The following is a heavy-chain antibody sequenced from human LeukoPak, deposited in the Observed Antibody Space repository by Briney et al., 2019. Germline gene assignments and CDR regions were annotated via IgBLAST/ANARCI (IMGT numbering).Heavy chain of an antibody. D-gene: IGHD3-16*01. Sequence: ASVKVSCKASGYTFTGYYMHWVRQAPGQGLEWMGRINPNSGGTNYAQKFQGRDTMTRDTSISTAYMELSRLRSDDTAVYYCASGDFVMRYFDYWGQGTLVTVSS. CDR3: ASGDFVMRYFDY. V-gene: IGHV1-2*06. CDR1: GYTFTGYY. CDR2: INPNSGGT. J-gene: IGHJ4*02.